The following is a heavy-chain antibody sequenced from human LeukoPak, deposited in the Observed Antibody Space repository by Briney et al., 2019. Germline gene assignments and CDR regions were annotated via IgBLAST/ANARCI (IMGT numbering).Heavy chain of an antibody. V-gene: IGHV1-18*01. J-gene: IGHJ4*02. Sequence: ASVNVSCKASGYTFTSYGISWVRQAPGQGREWMGRINPNNGNTQYAQNLQDRVTMSTDTPTNTAYMEVRSLTSDDTAIYYCARDWGSTKVITDYWGQGTLVTVSS. CDR1: GYTFTSYG. CDR2: INPNNGNT. D-gene: IGHD3-16*01. CDR3: ARDWGSTKVITDY.